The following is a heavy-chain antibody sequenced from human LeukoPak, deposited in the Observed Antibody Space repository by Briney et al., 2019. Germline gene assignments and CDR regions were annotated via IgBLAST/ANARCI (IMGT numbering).Heavy chain of an antibody. CDR1: GGSISSDY. CDR2: IHYSGST. CDR3: ARRRQCSVNYRYYFDY. J-gene: IGHJ4*02. Sequence: SETLSLTCTVSGGSISSDYWSWIRQPPGKGLEWIGYIHYSGSTDYNPSLKSRVTMSLDTSKNQFSLKLTSVTAADTAMYYCARRRQCSVNYRYYFDYWGQGILVTVSS. V-gene: IGHV4-59*08. D-gene: IGHD5-24*01.